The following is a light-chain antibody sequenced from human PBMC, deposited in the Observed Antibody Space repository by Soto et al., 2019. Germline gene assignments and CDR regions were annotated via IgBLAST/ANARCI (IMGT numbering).Light chain of an antibody. CDR1: QSISSY. J-gene: IGKJ3*01. V-gene: IGKV1-39*01. CDR3: QQSYSAHT. Sequence: DIQMTQSPSSLSASVGDSVTITCRASQSISSYLNWYQQKPGKAPKLLIYAASSLESGVPSRFSGSGSGTDFTLTISSLQPEDFANYYCQQSYSAHTFGPGTKVDIK. CDR2: AAS.